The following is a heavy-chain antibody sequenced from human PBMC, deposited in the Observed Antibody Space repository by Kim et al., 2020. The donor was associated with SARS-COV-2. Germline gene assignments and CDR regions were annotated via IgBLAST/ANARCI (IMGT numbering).Heavy chain of an antibody. J-gene: IGHJ4*02. Sequence: KGRLTISRDNSKNTLYLQRNSLRAEDTAVYYCAKARLGYCSGGSCYFFDYWGQGTLVTVSS. D-gene: IGHD2-15*01. CDR3: AKARLGYCSGGSCYFFDY. V-gene: IGHV3-23*01.